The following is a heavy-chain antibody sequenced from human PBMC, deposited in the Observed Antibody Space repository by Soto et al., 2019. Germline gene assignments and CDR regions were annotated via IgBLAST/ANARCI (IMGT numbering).Heavy chain of an antibody. V-gene: IGHV3-74*01. CDR2: INSDGSST. CDR1: GFTFSIYW. D-gene: IGHD3-10*01. CDR3: ARVLGFGPDDAFDI. Sequence: PGGSLRLSCAASGFTFSIYWMHWVRQAPGKGLVWVSRINSDGSSTSYADSVKGRFTISRDNAKNTLYLQMNSLRAEDTAVYYCARVLGFGPDDAFDIWGQGTMVTVSS. J-gene: IGHJ3*02.